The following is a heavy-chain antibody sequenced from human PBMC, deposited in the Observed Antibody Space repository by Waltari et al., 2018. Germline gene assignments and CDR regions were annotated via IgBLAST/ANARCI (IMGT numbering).Heavy chain of an antibody. V-gene: IGHV3-23*04. Sequence: EVQLVESGGGLVQPGGSRRLSWAASGFTFSSYAMSWVRQAPGKGLEWVSAISGSGGSTYYADSVKGRFTISRDNSKNTLYLQMNSLRAEDTAVYYCAKDQGGYSYGYTDYFDYWGQGTLVTVSS. CDR3: AKDQGGYSYGYTDYFDY. CDR2: ISGSGGST. J-gene: IGHJ4*02. CDR1: GFTFSSYA. D-gene: IGHD5-18*01.